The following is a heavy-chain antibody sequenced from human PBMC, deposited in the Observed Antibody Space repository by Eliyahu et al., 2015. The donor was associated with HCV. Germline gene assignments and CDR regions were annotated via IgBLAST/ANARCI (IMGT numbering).Heavy chain of an antibody. CDR2: MSYSGIX. CDR1: GXSVSXDGXS. J-gene: IGHJ6*02. D-gene: IGHD3-3*01. V-gene: IGHV4-31*03. Sequence: QVQLQESGPGLVKPSQTLSLXCTVPGXSVSXDGXSXNWIRXXPGKGLAWIGFMSYSGIXHYNPSLKGRVSISVDTSKNQFSLKLRSVTAADTAVYYCARDKDDFWSGYSNGYYYNGMGAWGQGTTVTVSS. CDR3: ARDKDDFWSGYSNGYYYNGMGA.